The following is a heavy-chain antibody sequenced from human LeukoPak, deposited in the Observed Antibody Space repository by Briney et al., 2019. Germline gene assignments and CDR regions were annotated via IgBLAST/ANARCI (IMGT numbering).Heavy chain of an antibody. Sequence: ASVKVSCKASGYTFTGYYIHWVRQAPGQGLEWMGWINPNSGGTKYAQKFQGRVTMTRDTSISTAYMELSSLTSDDTALYYCARGRVRAQFDPWGQGTLVSVSS. D-gene: IGHD3-3*01. CDR2: INPNSGGT. CDR3: ARGRVRAQFDP. V-gene: IGHV1-2*02. CDR1: GYTFTGYY. J-gene: IGHJ5*02.